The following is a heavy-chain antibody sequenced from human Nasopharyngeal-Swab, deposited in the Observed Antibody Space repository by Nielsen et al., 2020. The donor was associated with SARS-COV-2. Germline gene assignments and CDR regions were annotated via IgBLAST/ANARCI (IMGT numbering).Heavy chain of an antibody. V-gene: IGHV4-34*01. J-gene: IGHJ5*01. CDR2: INHRGST. Sequence: SETLSLTCAVYGGSFTDYYWTWIRQPPGKGLEWIGEINHRGSTNYNPSLKSRVTISADTSKNQFSLNLSSVTAADTVVYYCARGLVDVNMMLVVIGFSYWLDSWGQGTLVTVSS. CDR3: ARGLVDVNMMLVVIGFSYWLDS. CDR1: GGSFTDYY. D-gene: IGHD3-22*01.